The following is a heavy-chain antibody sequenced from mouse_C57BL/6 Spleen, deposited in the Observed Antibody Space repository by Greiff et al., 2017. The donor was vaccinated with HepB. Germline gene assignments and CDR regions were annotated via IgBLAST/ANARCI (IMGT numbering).Heavy chain of an antibody. CDR2: ISYSGST. CDR1: GYSITSDY. Sequence: VQLQQSGPGLAKPSQTLSLTCSVTGYSITSDYWNWIRKFPGNKLEYMGYISYSGSTYYNPSLKSRISITRDTSKNQYYLQLNSVTTEDTATYYCARRVYYGNLYWYFDVWGTGTTVTVSS. J-gene: IGHJ1*03. V-gene: IGHV3-8*01. CDR3: ARRVYYGNLYWYFDV. D-gene: IGHD2-1*01.